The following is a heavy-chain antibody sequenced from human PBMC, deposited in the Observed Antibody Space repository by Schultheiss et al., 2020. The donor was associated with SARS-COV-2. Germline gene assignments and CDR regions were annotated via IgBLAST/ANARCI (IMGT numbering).Heavy chain of an antibody. CDR2: INPNSGGT. J-gene: IGHJ4*02. Sequence: ASVKVSCKASGYTFTSYYMHWVRQAPGQGLEWMGWINPNSGGTNYAQKFQGRVTMTRDTSTSTVYMELSSLRSEDTAVYYCARDNKATVHWGQGTLVTVSS. D-gene: IGHD1-1*01. V-gene: IGHV1-2*02. CDR3: ARDNKATVH. CDR1: GYTFTSYY.